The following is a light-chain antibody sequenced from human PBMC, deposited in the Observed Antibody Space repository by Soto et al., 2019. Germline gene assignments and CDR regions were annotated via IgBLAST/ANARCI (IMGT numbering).Light chain of an antibody. CDR1: QSVSNF. Sequence: EKVMTQSPSTLSMSPGDRATLSCRASQSVSNFFAWYQQKPGQTTTLLIYGASTRSTGIPARFSGSGSGTKFTPTISSVLYEDFAVSYCQQYRNLSSCTFGQGTKVEVQ. CDR3: QQYRNLSSCT. CDR2: GAS. V-gene: IGKV3-15*01. J-gene: IGKJ1*01.